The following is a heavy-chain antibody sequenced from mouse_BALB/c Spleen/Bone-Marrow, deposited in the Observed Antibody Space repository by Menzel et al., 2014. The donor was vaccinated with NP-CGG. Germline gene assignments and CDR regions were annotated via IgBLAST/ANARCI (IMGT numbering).Heavy chain of an antibody. J-gene: IGHJ2*01. D-gene: IGHD2-3*01. V-gene: IGHV1-80*01. CDR3: ARCDGYSYYFDY. CDR2: IYPGDGDT. CDR1: GYAFSNYW. Sequence: VQVVESGADLVRPGSSVKISCKASGYAFSNYWMNWVKQRPGQGLEWIGQIYPGDGDTNYNGKFEGKATLTADKSSSTAYMQLSSLTSEDSAVYFCARCDGYSYYFDYWGQGTTLTVSS.